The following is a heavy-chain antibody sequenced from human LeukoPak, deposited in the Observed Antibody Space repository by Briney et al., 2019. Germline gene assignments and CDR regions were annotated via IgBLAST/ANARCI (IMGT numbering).Heavy chain of an antibody. CDR2: IYSGGST. CDR3: SRPRGDFSFDY. CDR1: GCTVSSRY. D-gene: IGHD3-16*01. J-gene: IGHJ4*02. V-gene: IGHV3-66*04. Sequence: GGALRLSCAVSGCTVSSRYMSWVRQAPGKGLEWVSDIYSGGSTYYADSVKGRFSISRDNSKNTVYLQMISLRLEDTAVYYCSRPRGDFSFDYWGQGTLVTVSS.